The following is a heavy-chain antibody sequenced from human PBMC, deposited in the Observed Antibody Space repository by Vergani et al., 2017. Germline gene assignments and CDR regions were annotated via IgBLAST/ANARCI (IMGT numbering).Heavy chain of an antibody. Sequence: VQLVESGGGLVKPGGSLRLSCAASGFTFSSYAMHWVRQAPGKGLEWVAVISYDGSNKYYADSVKGRFTISRDNSKNTLYLQMNSLRAEDTAVYYCARDEVIGSSFDYWGQGTLVTVSS. V-gene: IGHV3-30*04. CDR2: ISYDGSNK. CDR3: ARDEVIGSSFDY. D-gene: IGHD6-6*01. CDR1: GFTFSSYA. J-gene: IGHJ4*02.